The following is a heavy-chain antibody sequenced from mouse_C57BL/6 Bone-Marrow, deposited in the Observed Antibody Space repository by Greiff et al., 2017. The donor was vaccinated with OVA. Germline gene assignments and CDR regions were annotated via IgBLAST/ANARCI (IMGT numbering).Heavy chain of an antibody. CDR3: TTSYYSNPYYFDY. D-gene: IGHD2-5*01. Sequence: EVMLVESGAELVRPGASVKLSCTASGFNIKDDYMHWVKQRPEQGLEWIGWIDPENGDTEYASKFQGKATITADTSSNTAYLQLSSLTSEDTAVYYCTTSYYSNPYYFDYWGQGTTLTVSS. CDR1: GFNIKDDY. J-gene: IGHJ2*01. CDR2: IDPENGDT. V-gene: IGHV14-4*01.